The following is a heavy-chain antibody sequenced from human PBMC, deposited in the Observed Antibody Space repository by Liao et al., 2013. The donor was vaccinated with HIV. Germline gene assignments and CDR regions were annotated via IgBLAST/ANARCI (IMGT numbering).Heavy chain of an antibody. J-gene: IGHJ4*02. Sequence: QVQLQESGPGLVKPSETLSLTCTVSGGSINSYYWSWIRQPAGKGLEWIGRVSATGGTIYNPSLRSRVTMSVDTSRNEFSLNLILLTAADTAVYYCARGVPPDYWGQGTLVSVSS. D-gene: IGHD2-8*01. V-gene: IGHV4-4*07. CDR3: ARGVPPDY. CDR2: VSATGGT. CDR1: GGSINSYY.